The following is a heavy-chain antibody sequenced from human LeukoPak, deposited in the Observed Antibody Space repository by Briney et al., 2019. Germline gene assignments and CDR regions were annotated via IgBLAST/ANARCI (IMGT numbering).Heavy chain of an antibody. Sequence: GRSLRLSCAASGFTVSSNYMSWVRQAPGKGLEWVSVIYSGGSTYYADSVKGRFTISRHNSKNTLYLQMNSLRAEDTAVYYCARHDIVGATKGEPYFDYWGQGTLVTVSS. CDR1: GFTVSSNY. V-gene: IGHV3-53*04. CDR2: IYSGGST. D-gene: IGHD1-26*01. J-gene: IGHJ4*02. CDR3: ARHDIVGATKGEPYFDY.